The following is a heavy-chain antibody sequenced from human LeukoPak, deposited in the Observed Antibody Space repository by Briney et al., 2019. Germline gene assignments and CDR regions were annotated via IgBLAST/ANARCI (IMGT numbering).Heavy chain of an antibody. Sequence: GGSLRLSCAASGFTFSSYSMNWVRQAPGKGLEWVSSISSSSSYIYYADSVKGRFTISRDNAKNSLYLQMNSLRAEDTAVYYCARDRGYSGSRTGYVDYWGQGTLVTVS. J-gene: IGHJ4*02. V-gene: IGHV3-21*01. D-gene: IGHD1-26*01. CDR3: ARDRGYSGSRTGYVDY. CDR1: GFTFSSYS. CDR2: ISSSSSYI.